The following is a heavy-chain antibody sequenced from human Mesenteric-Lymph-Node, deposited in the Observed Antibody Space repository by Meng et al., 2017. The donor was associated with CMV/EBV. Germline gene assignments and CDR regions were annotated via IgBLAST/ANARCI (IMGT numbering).Heavy chain of an antibody. V-gene: IGHV5-51*01. Sequence: LTSDWIGWVRQMPGKGLEWMRIIYPGDSDSRYSPSLQGQVTMSADKSISTAYLQWSSLKASDTAKYYCARQGLQWFGERPMGQAFDIWGQGTMVTVSS. CDR3: ARQGLQWFGERPMGQAFDI. D-gene: IGHD3-10*01. J-gene: IGHJ3*02. CDR2: IYPGDSDS. CDR1: LTSDW.